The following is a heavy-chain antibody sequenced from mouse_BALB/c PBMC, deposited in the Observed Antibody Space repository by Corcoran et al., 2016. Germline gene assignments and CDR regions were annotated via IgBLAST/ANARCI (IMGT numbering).Heavy chain of an antibody. CDR3: ANYYGSSFAY. CDR1: GYTFKNYE. Sequence: QIQLVQSGPELEKPGETVKISCKASGYTFKNYEMNWGKQAPGKGLKWMGWINTYTGEPTYADDFKGRFAFSLETSASTAYLQINNLKNEDTATYFCANYYGSSFAYWGQGTLVTVSA. D-gene: IGHD1-1*01. V-gene: IGHV9-3-1*01. CDR2: INTYTGEP. J-gene: IGHJ3*01.